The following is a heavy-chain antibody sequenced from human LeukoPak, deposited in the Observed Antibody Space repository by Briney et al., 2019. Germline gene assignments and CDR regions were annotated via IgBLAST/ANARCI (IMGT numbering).Heavy chain of an antibody. CDR3: ATGIVATTASDY. V-gene: IGHV1-2*02. D-gene: IGHD5-12*01. J-gene: IGHJ4*02. CDR1: GYTFTGYY. CDR2: INPNSGGT. Sequence: ASVKVSCKASGYTFTGYYMHWVRQAPGQGLEWMGWINPNSGGTNYAQKFQGRVTMARDTSISTAYMELSRLRSDDTAVYYCATGIVATTASDYWGQGTLVTVSS.